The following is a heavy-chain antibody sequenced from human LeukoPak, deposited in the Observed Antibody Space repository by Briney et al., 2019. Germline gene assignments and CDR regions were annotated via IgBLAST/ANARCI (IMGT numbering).Heavy chain of an antibody. D-gene: IGHD3-22*01. CDR2: INHSGST. Sequence: SETLSLTCAVYGGSFSGYYWRWIRQPPGKGLEWLGEINHSGSTNYNPSLKSRVTISVDTSKNQLSLKLSSVTAADTAVYYCARVSPWGYYDSSGYYYDYWGQGTLVTVSS. J-gene: IGHJ4*02. CDR1: GGSFSGYY. CDR3: ARVSPWGYYDSSGYYYDY. V-gene: IGHV4-34*01.